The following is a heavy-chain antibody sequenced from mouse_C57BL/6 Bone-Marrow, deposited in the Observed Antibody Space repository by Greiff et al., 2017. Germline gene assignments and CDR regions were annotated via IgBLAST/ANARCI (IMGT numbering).Heavy chain of an antibody. V-gene: IGHV1-82*01. CDR1: GYAFSSSW. D-gene: IGHD2-2*01. Sequence: VKLQQSGPELVKPGASVKISCKASGYAFSSSWMNWVKQRPGKGLEWIGRIYPGDGDTNYNGKFKGKATLTADKSSSTAYMQLSSLTSEDSAVYFCARQAYGYLFDYWGQGTTLTVSS. CDR2: IYPGDGDT. J-gene: IGHJ2*01. CDR3: ARQAYGYLFDY.